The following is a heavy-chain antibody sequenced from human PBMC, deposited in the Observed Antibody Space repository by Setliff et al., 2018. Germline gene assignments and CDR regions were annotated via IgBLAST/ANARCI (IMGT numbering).Heavy chain of an antibody. CDR1: GDTLTSYY. CDR2: IQSGGTT. CDR3: AKVPGIATAGQTDSYYYYYYYMDV. J-gene: IGHJ6*03. Sequence: SETLSLTCSVSGDTLTSYYWSWIRQPPGKRLEWIGYIQSGGTTKYNPSLGSRISMSLDTSKNQISLNLTSVTAADTAMYYCAKVPGIATAGQTDSYYYYYYYMDVWGKGTTVTVSS. D-gene: IGHD6-13*01. V-gene: IGHV4-59*01.